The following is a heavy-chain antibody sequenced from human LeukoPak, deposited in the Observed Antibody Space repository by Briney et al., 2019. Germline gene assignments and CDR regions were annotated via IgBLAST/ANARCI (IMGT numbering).Heavy chain of an antibody. Sequence: GGSLRLSCAASGFTFSSYGMHWVRQAPGKGLEWVAFIRYDGSNKYYADSVKGRFTISRDNSKNTLYLQMNSLRAEDTAVYYCAKDSSYYYDSSGYNDYWGQGTLVTVSS. J-gene: IGHJ4*02. CDR1: GFTFSSYG. CDR3: AKDSSYYYDSSGYNDY. CDR2: IRYDGSNK. D-gene: IGHD3-22*01. V-gene: IGHV3-30*02.